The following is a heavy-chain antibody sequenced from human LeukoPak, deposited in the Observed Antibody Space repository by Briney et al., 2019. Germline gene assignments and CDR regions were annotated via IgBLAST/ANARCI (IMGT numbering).Heavy chain of an antibody. Sequence: GGSLRLSCAASGFTFNRYRMSWLRQAPGKGLEWVANINQDGSERHYADSVEGRFVISRDNDKNSVSLQLNSPRVEDTAVYYCARADSYSWYGTWGQGTLVTVSS. J-gene: IGHJ5*02. D-gene: IGHD5-12*01. V-gene: IGHV3-7*01. CDR3: ARADSYSWYGT. CDR1: GFTFNRYR. CDR2: INQDGSER.